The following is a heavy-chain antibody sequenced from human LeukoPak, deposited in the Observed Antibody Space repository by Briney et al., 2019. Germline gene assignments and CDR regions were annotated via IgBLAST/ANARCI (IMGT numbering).Heavy chain of an antibody. CDR2: ISYDGSNK. V-gene: IGHV3-30*04. CDR3: ASVYKYGMDV. CDR1: GFTFSTFA. J-gene: IGHJ6*02. Sequence: PGGSLRLSCAASGFTFSTFAMHWVRQAPGKGLEWVALISYDGSNKYYADPVKGRFTLSRDNSKDTLFLQMNSLRAEDTAVYYCASVYKYGMDVWGQGTTVIVSS.